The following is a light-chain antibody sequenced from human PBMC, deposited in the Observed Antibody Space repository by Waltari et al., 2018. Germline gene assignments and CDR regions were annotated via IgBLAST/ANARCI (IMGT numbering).Light chain of an antibody. CDR1: QSVSRS. V-gene: IGKV3-20*01. CDR2: GAY. CDR3: QQYGTSPLT. J-gene: IGKJ4*01. Sequence: ENVLTQSPGTLSLSAGERATLSCRASQSVSRSLAWYQEIHGQAPRLLISGAYRRATGIPDRFSGSGSGTDFTLTISRLEPEDSAVYYCQQYGTSPLTFGGGTKVEIK.